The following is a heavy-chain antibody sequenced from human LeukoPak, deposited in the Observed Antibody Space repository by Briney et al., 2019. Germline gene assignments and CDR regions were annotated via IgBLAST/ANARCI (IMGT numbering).Heavy chain of an antibody. V-gene: IGHV4-59*01. J-gene: IGHJ4*02. CDR1: GGSISSYY. CDR3: ARDRNGAGLDY. CDR2: IYFSGST. Sequence: PSETLSLTCTVSGGSISSYYWSWIRHPPGKGLGRSWYIYFSGSTNYNPSLKSRVTISVDTSTNQFSLKLSSVTAADTAVYYCARDRNGAGLDYWGQGTLVTVSS. D-gene: IGHD1-1*01.